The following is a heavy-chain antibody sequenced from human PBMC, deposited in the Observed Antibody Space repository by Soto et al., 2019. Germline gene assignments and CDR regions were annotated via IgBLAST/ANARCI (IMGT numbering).Heavy chain of an antibody. CDR1: GGTFSSYT. D-gene: IGHD2-21*02. J-gene: IGHJ5*02. Sequence: QVQLVQSGAEVKKPGSSVKVSCKASGGTFSSYTISWVRQAPGQGLEWMGRIIPILGIANYAQKFQGRVRMTAXXAXSXXDMEMLSLRSEDTDVFYCAREGCGRYCDQVGWFDLCGQGSVVNVS. V-gene: IGHV1-69*02. CDR2: IIPILGIA. CDR3: AREGCGRYCDQVGWFDL.